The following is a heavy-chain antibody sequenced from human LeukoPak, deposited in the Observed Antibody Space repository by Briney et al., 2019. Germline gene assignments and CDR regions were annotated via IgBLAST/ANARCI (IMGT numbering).Heavy chain of an antibody. CDR2: ISSSSSYI. J-gene: IGHJ6*03. CDR3: ARGRVPYYMDV. D-gene: IGHD3-10*01. Sequence: GGSLRLSCAASGFTFSSYSMNWARQAPGKGLEWVSSISSSSSYIYYADSVKGRFTISRDNAKNSLYLQMNSLRAEDTAVYYCARGRVPYYMDVWGKGTTVTVSS. CDR1: GFTFSSYS. V-gene: IGHV3-21*01.